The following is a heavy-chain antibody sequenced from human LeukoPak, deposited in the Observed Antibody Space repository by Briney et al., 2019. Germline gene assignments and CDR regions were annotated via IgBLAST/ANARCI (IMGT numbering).Heavy chain of an antibody. CDR2: VSGSGGST. CDR1: GFTFSSYA. Sequence: GGSLRLSCAASGFTFSSYAMSWVRQAPGKGLEWVSTVSGSGGSTYYADSVKGRFTISRDSSKNTLYLQMNSLRAEDTAVYYCAKDDPITIFGVVTNPFDYWGQGTLVTVSS. D-gene: IGHD3-3*01. J-gene: IGHJ4*02. V-gene: IGHV3-23*01. CDR3: AKDDPITIFGVVTNPFDY.